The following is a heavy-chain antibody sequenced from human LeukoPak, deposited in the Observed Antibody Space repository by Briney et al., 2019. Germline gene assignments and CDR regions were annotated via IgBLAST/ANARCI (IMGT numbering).Heavy chain of an antibody. V-gene: IGHV4-38-2*02. CDR3: ARSSGSSGYLGY. CDR1: GYSISSGYY. J-gene: IGHJ4*02. CDR2: IYHSGST. D-gene: IGHD3-22*01. Sequence: SETLSLTCTVSGYSISSGYYWGWIRQPPGKGLEWIGSIYHSGSTYYNPSLKSRVTISVDTSKNQFSLKLSSVTAADTAVYYCARSSGSSGYLGYWGQGTLVTVSS.